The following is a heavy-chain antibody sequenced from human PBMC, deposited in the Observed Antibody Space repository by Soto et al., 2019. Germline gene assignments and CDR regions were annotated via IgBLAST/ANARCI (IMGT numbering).Heavy chain of an antibody. D-gene: IGHD4-4*01. CDR2: ISYDGSNK. V-gene: IGHV3-30-3*01. CDR3: ARPMWRNDYNWGYFDL. J-gene: IGHJ2*01. Sequence: QVQLVESGGGVVQPGRSLRLSCAASGFTFSSYAMHWVRQAPGKGLEWVAVISYDGSNKYYADSVKGRFTISRDNSKNTLYLQMNSLRAVDTAMYYCARPMWRNDYNWGYFDLWGRGTLVTVSS. CDR1: GFTFSSYA.